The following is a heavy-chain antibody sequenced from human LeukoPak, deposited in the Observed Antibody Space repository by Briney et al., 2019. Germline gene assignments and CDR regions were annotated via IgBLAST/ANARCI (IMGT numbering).Heavy chain of an antibody. J-gene: IGHJ4*02. CDR2: INPNSGGT. CDR1: GYSFTGYY. V-gene: IGHV1-2*02. Sequence: ASVKVSCKASGYSFTGYYMHWVRQAPGQGPECMGWINPNSGGTNYAQKFQGRVTMTRDTSISTAYMELSRLRSDDTAVYYCAKSGKNLRYYDSSGYYYFDYWGQGTLVTVSS. CDR3: AKSGKNLRYYDSSGYYYFDY. D-gene: IGHD3-22*01.